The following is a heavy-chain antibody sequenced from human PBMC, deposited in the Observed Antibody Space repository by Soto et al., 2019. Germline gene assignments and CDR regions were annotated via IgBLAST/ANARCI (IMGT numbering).Heavy chain of an antibody. V-gene: IGHV1-69*01. CDR3: ARPGRDGYNFGY. J-gene: IGHJ4*02. CDR1: GGTFSSYA. D-gene: IGHD5-12*01. CDR2: IIPIFGTA. Sequence: QGQLVHSGAEVKKPGSSVKVSCKASGGTFSSYAISWVRQAPGQGLEWMGGIIPIFGTANYAQKFQGRVTITADESTSTAYLELSSLRSEDTAVYYCARPGRDGYNFGYWGQGTLVTVSS.